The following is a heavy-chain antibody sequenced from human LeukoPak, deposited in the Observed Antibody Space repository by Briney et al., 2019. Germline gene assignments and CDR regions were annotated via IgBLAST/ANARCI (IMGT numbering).Heavy chain of an antibody. CDR1: GYTFTGYY. CDR2: INPNSGGT. V-gene: IGHV1-2*02. J-gene: IGHJ4*02. D-gene: IGHD2-2*01. CDR3: ARAISMVVPAALDY. Sequence: GASVKVSCKASGYTFTGYYMHWVRQAPGQGLEWMGWINPNSGGTNYAQKFQGRVTMTRDTSISTAYMELSGLRSDDTAVYYCARAISMVVPAALDYWGQGTLVTVSS.